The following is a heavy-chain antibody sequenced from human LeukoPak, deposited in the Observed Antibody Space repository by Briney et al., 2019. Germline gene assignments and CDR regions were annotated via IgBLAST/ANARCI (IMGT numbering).Heavy chain of an antibody. CDR1: GYTFTGYY. Sequence: ASVKVSCKASGYTFTGYYMHWVRQAPGQGLEWMGWINPNSGGTNYAQKLQGRVTMTRDTSISTAYMGLSRLRSDDTAVYYCARVAFWSGYCDYWGQGTLVTVSS. CDR2: INPNSGGT. CDR3: ARVAFWSGYCDY. J-gene: IGHJ4*02. V-gene: IGHV1-2*02. D-gene: IGHD3-3*01.